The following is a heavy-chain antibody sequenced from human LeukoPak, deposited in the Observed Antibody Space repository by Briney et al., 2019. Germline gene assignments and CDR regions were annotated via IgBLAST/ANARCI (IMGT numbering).Heavy chain of an antibody. J-gene: IGHJ4*02. CDR2: ISGYSGST. CDR1: GYTFATYS. D-gene: IGHD6-19*01. V-gene: IGHV1-18*01. Sequence: ASVKVSCKTSGYTFATYSINWVRQAPGQGLEWMGWISGYSGSTNYAQKLQGIVTMTTDTSTTTAYMELRSLNSDDTAVYYCARGHSSGRDYYFVTWGQGTLVTVPS. CDR3: ARGHSSGRDYYFVT.